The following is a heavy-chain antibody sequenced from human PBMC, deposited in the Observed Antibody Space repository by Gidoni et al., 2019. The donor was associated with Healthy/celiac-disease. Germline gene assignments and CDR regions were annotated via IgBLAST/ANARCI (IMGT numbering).Heavy chain of an antibody. V-gene: IGHV2-26*01. J-gene: IGHJ4*02. CDR3: ARAYIQLWSYPFYY. Sequence: QGTLKESGPVRVKPTETLTLTCTVSGFSLSNARMVVSWIRQPPGKALEWLAHIFSNYEKSYSTSLKSRLTISNDTSKSQMVLTMTHLDPVDTATYYCARAYIQLWSYPFYYWGQGTLVTVSS. CDR2: IFSNYEK. CDR1: GFSLSNARMV. D-gene: IGHD5-18*01.